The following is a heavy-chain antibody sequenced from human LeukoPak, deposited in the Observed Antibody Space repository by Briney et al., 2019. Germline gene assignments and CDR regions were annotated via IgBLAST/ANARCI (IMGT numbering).Heavy chain of an antibody. CDR2: IRSKRDGGTT. CDR3: ARDWYYAFDF. Sequence: GGSLKLSCLASGFTFSNTWMNWVRQAPGKGLEWVARIRSKRDGGTTDYAAPVKGRFTISRDDSKNTVYLQMNSLKAGDTTVYYCARDWYYAFDFWGQGTMVTVSS. CDR1: GFTFSNTW. J-gene: IGHJ3*01. D-gene: IGHD2-21*02. V-gene: IGHV3-15*07.